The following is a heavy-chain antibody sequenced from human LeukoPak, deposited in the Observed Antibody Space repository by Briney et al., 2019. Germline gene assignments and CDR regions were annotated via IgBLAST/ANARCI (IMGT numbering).Heavy chain of an antibody. CDR1: VGTFSSYA. CDR2: IFIPISGAT. CDR3: ASGGDILTGYYNGPSYNWFDP. J-gene: IGHJ5*02. V-gene: IGHV1-69*06. Sequence: VSSVKVSCMPSVGTFSSYAISWVRQAPGPGLEWMGGIFIPISGATNYPQKFQGRVTITADKSTSTAYMELSSLRSEDTAVYFCASGGDILTGYYNGPSYNWFDPWGQGTLVTVSS. D-gene: IGHD3-9*01.